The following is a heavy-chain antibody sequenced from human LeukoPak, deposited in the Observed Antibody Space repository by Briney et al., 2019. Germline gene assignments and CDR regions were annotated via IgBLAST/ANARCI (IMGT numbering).Heavy chain of an antibody. Sequence: ASVKVSCKPSGYTLTSFYIHWVRQAPGQGLEWLGIINPSGGSTAYAQKFQGRVTLTRDMSTSTVYMELSSLRSEDTAVYYCARDRSLVWYTTSSPGDYWGQGTLVTVSS. CDR3: ARDRSLVWYTTSSPGDY. V-gene: IGHV1-46*01. CDR2: INPSGGST. D-gene: IGHD6-6*01. CDR1: GYTLTSFY. J-gene: IGHJ4*02.